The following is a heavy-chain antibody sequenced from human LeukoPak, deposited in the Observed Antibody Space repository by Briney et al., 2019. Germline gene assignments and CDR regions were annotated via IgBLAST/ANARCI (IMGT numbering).Heavy chain of an antibody. CDR3: AKERLGGNYGDYAVDY. CDR1: GFTFTSYA. J-gene: IGHJ4*02. V-gene: IGHV3-23*01. D-gene: IGHD4-17*01. CDR2: VSGSGDGT. Sequence: GSLRLSCAASGFTFTSYAMAWVRQAPGKGLEWVSSVSGSGDGTYYADSVKGRFTISRDNSKQTLDLHMDSLRAEDTAVYYCAKERLGGNYGDYAVDYWGQGTMVTVSS.